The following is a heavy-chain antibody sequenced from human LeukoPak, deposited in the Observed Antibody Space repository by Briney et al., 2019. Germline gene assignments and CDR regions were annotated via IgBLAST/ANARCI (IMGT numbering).Heavy chain of an antibody. CDR3: ARALSYCSSTSCPFDY. Sequence: SVKVSCKASVGTFSSYAISWVRQAPGQGLEWMGGIIPIFGKANYAQKFQGRVMITADESTRTGYMELSSLRSEDTAVYYCARALSYCSSTSCPFDYWGQGTLVTVSS. J-gene: IGHJ4*02. V-gene: IGHV1-69*01. D-gene: IGHD2-2*01. CDR1: VGTFSSYA. CDR2: IIPIFGKA.